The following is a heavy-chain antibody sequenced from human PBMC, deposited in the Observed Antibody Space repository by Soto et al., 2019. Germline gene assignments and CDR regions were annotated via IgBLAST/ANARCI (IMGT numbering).Heavy chain of an antibody. J-gene: IGHJ6*02. CDR3: ARAIVVVPAAMYYYYGMDV. CDR2: IIPIFGTA. Sequence: KVSCKASGGTFSSYAISWVRQAPGQGLEWMGGIIPIFGTANYAQKFQGRVTITADESTSTAYMELSSLRSEDTAVYYCARAIVVVPAAMYYYYGMDVWGQGTTVTVSS. CDR1: GGTFSSYA. D-gene: IGHD2-2*01. V-gene: IGHV1-69*01.